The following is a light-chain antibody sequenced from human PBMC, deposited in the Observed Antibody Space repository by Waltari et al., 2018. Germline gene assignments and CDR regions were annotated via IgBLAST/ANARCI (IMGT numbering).Light chain of an antibody. CDR3: QHYYNWPLT. Sequence: EIVMTQSPTTLSVAPGKTATRSCTTSQTVGNKLAWYQQKPGQAPRLIIFGASTRATGLPARFSASGSGTEFSLTISSLQSEDSAVYFCQHYYNWPLTFGGGTRIDI. J-gene: IGKJ4*01. CDR1: QTVGNK. V-gene: IGKV3-15*01. CDR2: GAS.